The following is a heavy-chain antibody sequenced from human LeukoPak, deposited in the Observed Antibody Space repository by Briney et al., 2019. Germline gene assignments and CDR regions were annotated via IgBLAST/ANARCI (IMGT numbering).Heavy chain of an antibody. D-gene: IGHD2-2*01. J-gene: IGHJ4*02. CDR2: IIPILGIA. V-gene: IGHV1-69*02. Sequence: GASVKVSCKASGGTFSSYTISWVRQAPGQGLEWMGRIIPILGIANYAQKFQGRVTITADKSTSTAYMELSRLRSEDTAVYYCAGRLRYCSSTSCYPYWGQGTLVTVSS. CDR3: AGRLRYCSSTSCYPY. CDR1: GGTFSSYT.